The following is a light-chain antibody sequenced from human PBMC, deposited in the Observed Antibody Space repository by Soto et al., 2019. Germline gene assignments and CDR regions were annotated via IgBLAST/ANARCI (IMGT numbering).Light chain of an antibody. CDR1: QDIGGR. CDR2: TAS. J-gene: IGKJ5*01. Sequence: IQMTQSPSSVSASVGYRITITCRASQDIGGRLACFQQKXGKAPHYLIQTASTLQSGVPSRFRGSGSGTEFTLTISGLPPEDFETYHCQQLNTLPFTFGQGTRLEIK. CDR3: QQLNTLPFT. V-gene: IGKV1-12*01.